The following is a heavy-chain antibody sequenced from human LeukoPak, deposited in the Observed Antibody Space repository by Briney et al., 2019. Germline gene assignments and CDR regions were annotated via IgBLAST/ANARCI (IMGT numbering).Heavy chain of an antibody. CDR1: GFTFSSYG. V-gene: IGHV3-30*03. J-gene: IGHJ3*02. Sequence: GGSLRLSCAASGFTFSSYGMHWVRQAPGKGLEWVAVISYDGSNKYYADSVKGRFTISRDNSKNTLYLQMNSLRAEDTAVYYCARYAAATGQDAFDIWGQGTMVTVSS. D-gene: IGHD6-13*01. CDR2: ISYDGSNK. CDR3: ARYAAATGQDAFDI.